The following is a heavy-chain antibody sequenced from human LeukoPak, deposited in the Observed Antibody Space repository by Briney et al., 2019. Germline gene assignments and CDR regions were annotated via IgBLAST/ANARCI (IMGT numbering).Heavy chain of an antibody. CDR2: INPNSGGT. CDR1: GYSFTSYY. CDR3: ARALRGYSYGYLGY. V-gene: IGHV1-2*06. D-gene: IGHD5-18*01. J-gene: IGHJ4*02. Sequence: GESLKISCKGSGYSFTSYYMHWVRQAPGQGLEWMGRINPNSGGTNYAQKFQGRVTMTRDTSISTAYMELSRLRSDDTAVYYCARALRGYSYGYLGYWGQGTLVTVSS.